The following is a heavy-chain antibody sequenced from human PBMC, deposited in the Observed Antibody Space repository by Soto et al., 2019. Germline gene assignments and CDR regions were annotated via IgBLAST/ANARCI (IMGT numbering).Heavy chain of an antibody. D-gene: IGHD2-2*01. CDR3: ARVPRYTSDIVEVPAGMFDDWFVP. CDR2: IHAGNGDT. V-gene: IGHV1-3*01. CDR1: GYTFSSYA. Sequence: QVQLVQSGAEVKKPGASVKVSCKASGYTFSSYAVQWVRQAPGQSLEWIGWIHAGNGDTKYSQKFHGRVTLTRDPPANTAYMDLSSLRYEDTAVYYCARVPRYTSDIVEVPAGMFDDWFVPWGQGTLVTVSS. J-gene: IGHJ5*02.